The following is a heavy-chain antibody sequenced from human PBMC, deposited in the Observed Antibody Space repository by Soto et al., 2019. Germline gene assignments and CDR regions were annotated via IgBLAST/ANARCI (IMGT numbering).Heavy chain of an antibody. CDR2: INTDGSAT. D-gene: IGHD6-13*01. CDR3: SRGGSSTWLFDY. Sequence: GGSLRLSCAASVFTFSSDRMHWVRQAPGEGLVWVSRINTDGSATSYAASVKGRFTISRDDSKSIAYLQMNSLKTEDTAVYYCSRGGSSTWLFDYWGHGTLVTVSS. CDR1: VFTFSSDR. J-gene: IGHJ4*01. V-gene: IGHV3-74*01.